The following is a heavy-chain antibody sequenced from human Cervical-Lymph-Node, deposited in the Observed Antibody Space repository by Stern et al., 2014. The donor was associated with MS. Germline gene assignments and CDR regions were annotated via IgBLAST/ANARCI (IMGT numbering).Heavy chain of an antibody. D-gene: IGHD2-21*01. Sequence: QVQLVQSGAEVKKPGASVKVSCKASENTFTNYYIHWVRQAPGQGLEWMGLINPSDGYTGYAQKFQGRVAMTRDTSTRMGYMEFRSLRSEDTAVYFCARNPPPDTTMTYSSYGMDVWGQGTTVPVSS. V-gene: IGHV1-46*01. CDR1: ENTFTNYY. CDR2: INPSDGYT. CDR3: ARNPPPDTTMTYSSYGMDV. J-gene: IGHJ6*02.